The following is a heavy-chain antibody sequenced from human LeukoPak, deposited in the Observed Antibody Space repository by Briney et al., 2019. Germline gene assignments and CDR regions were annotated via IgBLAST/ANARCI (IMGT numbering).Heavy chain of an antibody. CDR1: GLTFSSYG. CDR2: ISTSGSTI. D-gene: IGHD5-18*01. V-gene: IGHV3-48*03. CDR3: ARDGPGYSFDY. J-gene: IGHJ4*02. Sequence: PGGSLRLSCAASGLTFSSYGMNWVRQAPGKGLEWVSCISTSGSTIYYAESVKGRLTISRDNARNSLYLQMNSLRAEDTAIYYCARDGPGYSFDYWGQGTLVTVSS.